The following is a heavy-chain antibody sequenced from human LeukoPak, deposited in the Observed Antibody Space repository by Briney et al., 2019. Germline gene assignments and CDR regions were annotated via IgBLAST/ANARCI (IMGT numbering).Heavy chain of an antibody. D-gene: IGHD3-3*01. CDR3: AKARPAPIFGESYYYYGMDV. Sequence: GVSLRLSGAASGFTFSSYGMHWVRQAPGKGLEWVAVISYDGSNKYYADYVKDRFTISRDNSKNTLYLQMHRVRAEGTGVYYCAKARPAPIFGESYYYYGMDVWGQGKTVTVSS. CDR1: GFTFSSYG. CDR2: ISYDGSNK. V-gene: IGHV3-30*18. J-gene: IGHJ6*01.